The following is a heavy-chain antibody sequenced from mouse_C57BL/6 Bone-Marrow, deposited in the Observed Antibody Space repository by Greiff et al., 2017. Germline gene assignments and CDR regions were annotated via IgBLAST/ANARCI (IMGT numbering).Heavy chain of an antibody. V-gene: IGHV1-15*01. CDR1: GYTFTDYE. Sequence: VQLQQSGAELVRPGASVTLSCKASGYTFTDYEMHWVKQTPVHGLEWIGAIDPETGGTAYNQKFKDKAILTADKSSSTAYMELRSLTSEDSAVYYCTDLRLFFDYWGQGTTLTVSS. D-gene: IGHD3-2*02. CDR2: IDPETGGT. CDR3: TDLRLFFDY. J-gene: IGHJ2*01.